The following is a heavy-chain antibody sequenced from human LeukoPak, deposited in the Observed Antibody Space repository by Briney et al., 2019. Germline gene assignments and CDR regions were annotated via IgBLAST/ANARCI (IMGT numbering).Heavy chain of an antibody. CDR1: GYTFTSYG. J-gene: IGHJ5*02. Sequence: ASVKVSCKASGYTFTSYGISWVRQAPGQGLEWMGWISAYNGNTNYAQKLQGRVTMTTDTSTSTAYMELRSLRSDDTAVYYCARALYYDILTGYYPWDWFDPWGQGTLVTVSS. D-gene: IGHD3-9*01. CDR3: ARALYYDILTGYYPWDWFDP. V-gene: IGHV1-18*01. CDR2: ISAYNGNT.